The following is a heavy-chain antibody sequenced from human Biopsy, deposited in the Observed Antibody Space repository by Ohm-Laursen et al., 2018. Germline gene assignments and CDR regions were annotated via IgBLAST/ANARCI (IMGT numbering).Heavy chain of an antibody. CDR3: AREAIGVATAFDI. D-gene: IGHD5-12*01. J-gene: IGHJ3*02. CDR2: IYYSGST. Sequence: SDTLSLTCTASGVSISTYYWSWIRQSPGRGLEWIAYIYYSGSTDYNPSLKSRVTISLDTSKNQFSLKLSSVTAADTAIYYCAREAIGVATAFDIWGQGTMVTVSS. CDR1: GVSISTYY. V-gene: IGHV4-59*01.